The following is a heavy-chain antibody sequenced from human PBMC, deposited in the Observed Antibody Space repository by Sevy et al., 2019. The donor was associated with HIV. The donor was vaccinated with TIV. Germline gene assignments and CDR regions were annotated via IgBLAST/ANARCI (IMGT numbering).Heavy chain of an antibody. D-gene: IGHD3-10*01. Sequence: ASVKVSCKASGYTFTGYYMHWVRQAPGLGLEWMGWINPNSGGTNYAQKFQGRVTMTRDTSISTAYMELSRLRSDDTAVYYCARGGLPIWFGELLLYYFDYWGQGTLVTVSS. V-gene: IGHV1-2*02. J-gene: IGHJ4*02. CDR3: ARGGLPIWFGELLLYYFDY. CDR1: GYTFTGYY. CDR2: INPNSGGT.